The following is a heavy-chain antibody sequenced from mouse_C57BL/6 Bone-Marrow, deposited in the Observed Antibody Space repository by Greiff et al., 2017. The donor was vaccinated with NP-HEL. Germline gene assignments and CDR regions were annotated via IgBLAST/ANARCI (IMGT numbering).Heavy chain of an antibody. Sequence: EVQGVESGTVLARPGASVKMSCKTSGYTFTSYWMHWVKQRPGQGLEWIGAIYPGNSDTSYNQKFKGKAKLTAVTSASTAYMELSSLTNEDSAVYYCTRDSSGYEVDYAMDYWGQGTSVTVSS. V-gene: IGHV1-5*01. J-gene: IGHJ4*01. CDR2: IYPGNSDT. D-gene: IGHD3-2*02. CDR3: TRDSSGYEVDYAMDY. CDR1: GYTFTSYW.